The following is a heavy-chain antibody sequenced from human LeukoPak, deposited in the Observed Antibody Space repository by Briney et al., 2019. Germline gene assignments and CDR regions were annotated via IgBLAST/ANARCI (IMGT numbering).Heavy chain of an antibody. Sequence: PGGSLRLSCAASGFTFDDYGMSWVRQAPGEGLEWVSGINWNAGSTGYADSVKGRFIISRDDAKNSLYLQMNSLRTEDTAVYYCATSSVRGRGYSYGMFDYWGQGTLVTVSS. CDR2: INWNAGST. J-gene: IGHJ4*02. CDR3: ATSSVRGRGYSYGMFDY. V-gene: IGHV3-20*04. D-gene: IGHD5-18*01. CDR1: GFTFDDYG.